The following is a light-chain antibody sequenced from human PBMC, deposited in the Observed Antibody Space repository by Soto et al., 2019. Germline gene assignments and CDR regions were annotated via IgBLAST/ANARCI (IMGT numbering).Light chain of an antibody. Sequence: DIVLTQSPGTLSVSPGERATLSCRASQSVSSNYLAWYQQKPGQAPRLLIYGASSRATGGPDRFSGSGSGTDFTLTISRLEPEDFAVYYCQQYGGSPATFGGGTKVEI. CDR2: GAS. J-gene: IGKJ4*01. CDR1: QSVSSNY. CDR3: QQYGGSPAT. V-gene: IGKV3-20*01.